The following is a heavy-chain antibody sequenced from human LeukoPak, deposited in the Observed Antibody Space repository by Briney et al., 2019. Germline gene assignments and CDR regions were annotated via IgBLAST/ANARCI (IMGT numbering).Heavy chain of an antibody. CDR3: AKAGFYGDYSPNWFDP. J-gene: IGHJ5*02. Sequence: PSETLSLTCTVSGGSISSSSYYWGWIRQPPGKGLEWIGSIYYSGSTYYNPSLKSRVTISVDTSKNQFSLKLSSMTAADTAVYYCAKAGFYGDYSPNWFDPWGQGTLVTVSS. CDR2: IYYSGST. V-gene: IGHV4-39*07. D-gene: IGHD4-17*01. CDR1: GGSISSSSYY.